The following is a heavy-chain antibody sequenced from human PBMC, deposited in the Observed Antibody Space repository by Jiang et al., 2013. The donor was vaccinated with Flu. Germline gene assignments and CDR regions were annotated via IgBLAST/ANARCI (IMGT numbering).Heavy chain of an antibody. CDR3: AKDLRSGWYDSDF. Sequence: ADSVKGRFTISRDNSKNTXFLQMNSLRTEDTAVYYCAKDLRSGWYDSDFWGQGTLVTVSS. J-gene: IGHJ4*02. V-gene: IGHV3-30*02. D-gene: IGHD6-19*01.